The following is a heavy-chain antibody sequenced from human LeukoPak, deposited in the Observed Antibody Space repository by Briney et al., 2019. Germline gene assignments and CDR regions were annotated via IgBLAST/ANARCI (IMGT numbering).Heavy chain of an antibody. Sequence: SETLSLTCTVSGYSISTGYYWGWIRQPPGKGLEWIGYIYYTGSTIYNPSLKSRVTISVDTSKNQFSLKLSSVTAADTAFFYCARGDSGSLHYWGQGTLVTVSS. CDR3: ARGDSGSLHY. CDR2: IYYTGST. D-gene: IGHD1-26*01. J-gene: IGHJ4*02. V-gene: IGHV4-38-2*02. CDR1: GYSISTGYY.